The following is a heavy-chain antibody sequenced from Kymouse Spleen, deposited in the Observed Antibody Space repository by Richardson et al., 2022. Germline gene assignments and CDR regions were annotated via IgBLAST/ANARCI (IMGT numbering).Heavy chain of an antibody. CDR1: GFTFSNAW. V-gene: IGHV3-15*01. D-gene: IGHD3-10*01. CDR2: IKSKTDGGTT. J-gene: IGHJ4*02. Sequence: EVQLVESGGGLVKPGGSLRLSCAASGFTFSNAWMSWVRQAPGKGLEWVGRIKSKTDGGTTDYAAPVKGRFTISRDDSKNTLYLQMNSLKTEDTAVYYCTTTYYYGSGSYFDYWGQGTLVTVSS. CDR3: TTTYYYGSGSYFDY.